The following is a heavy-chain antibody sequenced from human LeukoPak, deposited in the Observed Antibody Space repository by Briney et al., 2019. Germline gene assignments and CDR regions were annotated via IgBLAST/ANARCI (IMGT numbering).Heavy chain of an antibody. CDR2: IIPILGIA. J-gene: IGHJ4*02. Sequence: SVKVSCKASGGTFSSYAISWVRQAPGQGLEWMGRIIPILGIANYAQKFQGRVTITADKSTSTAYMELSSLRSEDTALYYCAKDRANDYGDQLDYWGQGTLVAVSS. CDR3: AKDRANDYGDQLDY. CDR1: GGTFSSYA. V-gene: IGHV1-69*04. D-gene: IGHD4-17*01.